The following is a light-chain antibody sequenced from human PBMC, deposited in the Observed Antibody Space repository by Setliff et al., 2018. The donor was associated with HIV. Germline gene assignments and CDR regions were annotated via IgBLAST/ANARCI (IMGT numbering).Light chain of an antibody. V-gene: IGLV2-23*02. CDR3: CSYLSTNNYV. CDR2: DVT. J-gene: IGLJ1*01. Sequence: QSVLTQPASVSGSPGQSITISCTGTSSDVGSYNLVSWYQQHPGKAPKLLIFDVTYRPSGVSNRFSGSKSGNTASLTISGLQDEDEADYYCCSYLSTNNYVFGTGTK. CDR1: SSDVGSYNL.